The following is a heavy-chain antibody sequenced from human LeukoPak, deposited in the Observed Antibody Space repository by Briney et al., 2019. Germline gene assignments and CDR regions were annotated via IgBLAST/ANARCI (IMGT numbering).Heavy chain of an antibody. D-gene: IGHD1-20*01. CDR2: IYYSGST. CDR3: ARRLYNWNDGGYYYMDV. CDR1: GGSISSGGYY. Sequence: PSETLSLTCTVSGGSISSGGYYWSWIRQHPGKGLEWIGYIYYSGSTYYNPSLKSRVTISVDTSKNQFSLKLSSVTAADTAVYYCARRLYNWNDGGYYYMDVWGKGTTVTVSS. J-gene: IGHJ6*03. V-gene: IGHV4-31*03.